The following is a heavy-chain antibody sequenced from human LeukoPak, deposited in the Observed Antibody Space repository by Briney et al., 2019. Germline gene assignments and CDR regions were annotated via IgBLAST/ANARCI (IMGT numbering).Heavy chain of an antibody. J-gene: IGHJ4*02. D-gene: IGHD3-10*01. Sequence: SVKVSCKASGGTFSSYAITWVRQAPGQGLEWMGRIIPILGIANYAQKFQGRVTIIADKSASTAYMELSSLRSEDTAVYYCARQSRDGSKTRGYYFDYWGQGTLVTVSS. V-gene: IGHV1-69*04. CDR2: IIPILGIA. CDR3: ARQSRDGSKTRGYYFDY. CDR1: GGTFSSYA.